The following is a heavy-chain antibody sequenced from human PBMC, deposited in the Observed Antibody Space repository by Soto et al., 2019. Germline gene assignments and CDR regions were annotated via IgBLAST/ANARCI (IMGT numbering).Heavy chain of an antibody. D-gene: IGHD1-1*01. CDR1: GFIFSTSW. V-gene: IGHV3-7*01. CDR2: IKDDGSEI. J-gene: IGHJ1*01. CDR3: VRDHDLYVRHFRN. Sequence: EVQLVESGGGLVQPGGSLRLSCAASGFIFSTSWMTWVRQAPGKGLEWVANIKDDGSEIYYVASVRGRFTISRDNARSTLYLPMNNLRAEDTAHYYCVRDHDLYVRHFRNWGQGTLVTVSS.